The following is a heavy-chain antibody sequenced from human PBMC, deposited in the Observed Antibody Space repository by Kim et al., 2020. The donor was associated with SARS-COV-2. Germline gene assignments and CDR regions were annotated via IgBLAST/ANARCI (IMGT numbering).Heavy chain of an antibody. Sequence: SETLSLTCTVSGGSISSSSYYWGWIRQPPGKGLEWIGSIYYSGSTYYNPSLKSRVTISVDTSKNQFSLKLISVTAADTAVYYCARQARRGHIVARHDWFDPWGQGTLVTVSS. CDR2: IYYSGST. J-gene: IGHJ5*02. CDR1: GGSISSSSYY. V-gene: IGHV4-39*01. CDR3: ARQARRGHIVARHDWFDP. D-gene: IGHD2-15*01.